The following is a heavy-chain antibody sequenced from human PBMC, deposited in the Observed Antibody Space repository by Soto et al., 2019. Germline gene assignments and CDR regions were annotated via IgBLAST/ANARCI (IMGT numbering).Heavy chain of an antibody. CDR1: GFTFSDHY. CDR2: TRNKANSYTT. J-gene: IGHJ5*01. V-gene: IGHV3-72*01. Sequence: EVQLVESGGGLVQPGGSLRLSCAASGFTFSDHYMDWVRQAPGKGLEWVGRTRNKANSYTTEYAASVKGRFTISRDDSKNSLYLQMNGLKTAEAAVYYCARVVIGGWYDCWGQGTLVTVSS. CDR3: ARVVIGGWYDC. D-gene: IGHD3-22*01.